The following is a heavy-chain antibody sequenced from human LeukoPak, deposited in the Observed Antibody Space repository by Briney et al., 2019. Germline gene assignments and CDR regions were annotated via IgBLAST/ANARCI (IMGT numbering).Heavy chain of an antibody. CDR1: GYSFTSYW. Sequence: GESLKISCKGSGYSFTSYWIGWVRQMPGKGLEWMGIIYPGDSDTRYSPSFQGQVTISADKSISTAYLQWSSLKASDTAMYYCARQGYSYGYDYYYMDVWGKGTTVTVS. CDR2: IYPGDSDT. V-gene: IGHV5-51*01. CDR3: ARQGYSYGYDYYYMDV. D-gene: IGHD5-18*01. J-gene: IGHJ6*03.